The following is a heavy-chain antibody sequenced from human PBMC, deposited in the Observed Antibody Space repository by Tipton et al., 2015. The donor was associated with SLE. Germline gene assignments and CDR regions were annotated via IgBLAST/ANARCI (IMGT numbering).Heavy chain of an antibody. V-gene: IGHV4-59*01. CDR3: ARDRTGGAGFDY. Sequence: TLSLTCTVSNGSISNYYWSWIRRAPGKALEWIRYISYSGTTNYSPSLKSRVTISVDTSKKQFSLKLSSVTAADTAVYYCARDRTGGAGFDYWGQGTLVTVSS. D-gene: IGHD1-1*01. J-gene: IGHJ4*02. CDR1: NGSISNYY. CDR2: ISYSGTT.